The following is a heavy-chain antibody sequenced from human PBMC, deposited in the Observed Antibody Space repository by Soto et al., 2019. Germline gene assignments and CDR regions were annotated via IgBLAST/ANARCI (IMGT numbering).Heavy chain of an antibody. J-gene: IGHJ4*02. CDR1: GFTFSSYW. V-gene: IGHV3-7*05. Sequence: EVQLVESGGGLVQPGGSLRLSCAASGFTFSSYWMSWVRQAPGKGLEWVANIMEDGSETYYVDSVRGRFTLSRDNAKNSLSRQMNSLRAEDTAVYYCARAHMAALDYWGQGALVTVSS. CDR2: IMEDGSET. CDR3: ARAHMAALDY. D-gene: IGHD6-19*01.